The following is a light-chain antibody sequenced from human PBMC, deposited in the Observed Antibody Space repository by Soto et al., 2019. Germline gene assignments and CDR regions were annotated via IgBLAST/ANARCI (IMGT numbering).Light chain of an antibody. CDR3: QQYGNSSWT. CDR1: QSVSSTY. J-gene: IGKJ1*01. V-gene: IGKV3-20*01. Sequence: EIVLTQPPGTLSLSPGERATLSCRASQSVSSTYLAWYQQKPGQAPRLLIYGASSRATGIPDRFSGSGSGTDFTLTISRLEPEDFAVYYCQQYGNSSWTFGQGTKVDIK. CDR2: GAS.